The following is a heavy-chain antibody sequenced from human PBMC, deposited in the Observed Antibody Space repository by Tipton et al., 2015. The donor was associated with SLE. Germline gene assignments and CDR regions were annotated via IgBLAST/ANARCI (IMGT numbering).Heavy chain of an antibody. CDR3: ARDQSGYCSGGTCSSDAFDI. V-gene: IGHV3-74*01. D-gene: IGHD2-15*01. Sequence: GSLRLSCAASGFPFSRYWMHWVRQVPRKGLVWVSRINSDGSRTDYADSVKARFTMSRDNAKNTLYLQMNSLRAEDTAVYYCARDQSGYCSGGTCSSDAFDIWGQGTMVTVSS. J-gene: IGHJ3*02. CDR1: GFPFSRYW. CDR2: INSDGSRT.